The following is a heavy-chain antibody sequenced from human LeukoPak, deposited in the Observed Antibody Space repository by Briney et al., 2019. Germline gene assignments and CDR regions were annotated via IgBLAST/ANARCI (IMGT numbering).Heavy chain of an antibody. J-gene: IGHJ4*02. Sequence: GGSLGLSCAASGFTFGSYSMKWVRQAPGKGLEWVSSISSSSSYIYYADSVKGRFTISRDNAKNLLYLQMNSLRAEDTAVYYCARYSDTGYSSSWYSTPFDYWGQGTLVTVSP. CDR3: ARYSDTGYSSSWYSTPFDY. CDR1: GFTFGSYS. CDR2: ISSSSSYI. D-gene: IGHD6-13*01. V-gene: IGHV3-21*06.